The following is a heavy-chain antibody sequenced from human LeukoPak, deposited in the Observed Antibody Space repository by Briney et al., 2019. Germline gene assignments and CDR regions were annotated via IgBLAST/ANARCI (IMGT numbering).Heavy chain of an antibody. Sequence: GRSLRLSCAASGFTFSSHGMHWVRQAPGKGLEWVAVIWYDASNKYYADSVKGRFTVSRDNSKNTLYLQMNSLGAEDTAMYYCARNLRKYGSNSEYFDYWGQGTVVTVSS. V-gene: IGHV3-33*01. D-gene: IGHD4-23*01. CDR2: IWYDASNK. J-gene: IGHJ4*02. CDR1: GFTFSSHG. CDR3: ARNLRKYGSNSEYFDY.